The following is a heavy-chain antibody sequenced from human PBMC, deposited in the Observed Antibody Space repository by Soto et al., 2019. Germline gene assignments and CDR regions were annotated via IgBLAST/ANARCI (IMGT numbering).Heavy chain of an antibody. CDR3: TTAPRGYFGPSDP. V-gene: IGHV3-30*02. D-gene: IGHD1-1*01. CDR2: IWYDGSNK. CDR1: GFTFSSYG. J-gene: IGHJ5*02. Sequence: PVGSLRLSCAASGFTFSSYGMHWVRQAPGKGLEWVAVIWYDGSNKYYADSVKGRFTISRDNSKSTLYLQMNSLRAEDTAVYYCTTAPRGYFGPSDPWGQGTLVTVSS.